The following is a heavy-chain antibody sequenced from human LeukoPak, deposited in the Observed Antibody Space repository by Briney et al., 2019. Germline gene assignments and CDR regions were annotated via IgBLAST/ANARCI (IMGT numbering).Heavy chain of an antibody. CDR2: IKQDGNEK. D-gene: IGHD2/OR15-2a*01. Sequence: PGGSLRLSCAASGFTFSTYWMSWVRQAPGKGLEWVANIKQDGNEKYYVDSVKGRFTISRDNAKNSLYLQMNSLRAEDTAVYFCARDPRGIYYFYPFDYWGQGTLVTVSS. V-gene: IGHV3-7*05. J-gene: IGHJ4*02. CDR1: GFTFSTYW. CDR3: ARDPRGIYYFYPFDY.